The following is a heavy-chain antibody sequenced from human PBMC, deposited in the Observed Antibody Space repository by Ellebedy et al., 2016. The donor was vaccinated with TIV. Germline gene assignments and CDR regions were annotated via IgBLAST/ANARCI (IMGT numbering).Heavy chain of an antibody. CDR3: ARPAAAYSSSWYDFDC. CDR2: ISSSCTYI. Sequence: GESLKISCAASGFTFSGFTMNWVRQAPGKGLEWVSSISSSCTYIHNADSVKGRFIISRDNAKNSLYLQMNSLRVEDTAIYYCARPAAAYSSSWYDFDCWGQGTLVTVSS. J-gene: IGHJ4*02. V-gene: IGHV3-21*01. D-gene: IGHD6-13*01. CDR1: GFTFSGFT.